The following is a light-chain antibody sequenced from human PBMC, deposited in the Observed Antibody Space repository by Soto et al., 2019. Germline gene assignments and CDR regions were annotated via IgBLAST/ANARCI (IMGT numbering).Light chain of an antibody. CDR1: SSDVGSYNL. J-gene: IGLJ1*01. Sequence: QSALTQPASVSGSPGQSITISCTGTSSDVGSYNLVSWYQQHPGKAPKLMIYEGSKRPLGVSNRFSGSKSGNTASLTISGLKAEDDADYYCCSYADSSTYVFGTGTKLTV. CDR3: CSYADSSTYV. CDR2: EGS. V-gene: IGLV2-23*01.